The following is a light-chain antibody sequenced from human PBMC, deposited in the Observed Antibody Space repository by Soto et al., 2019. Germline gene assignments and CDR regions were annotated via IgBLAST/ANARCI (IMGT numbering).Light chain of an antibody. CDR3: QHYNSYSEA. CDR2: KAS. J-gene: IGKJ5*01. V-gene: IGKV1-5*03. CDR1: QNINNY. Sequence: DIQITQSQSSLSASVGDRVTITCQASQNINNYLNWYQQKPGKAPKLLIYKASTLKSGVPSRFSGSGSGTEFTLTISSLQPDDFATYYCQHYNSYSEAFGQGTRLEI.